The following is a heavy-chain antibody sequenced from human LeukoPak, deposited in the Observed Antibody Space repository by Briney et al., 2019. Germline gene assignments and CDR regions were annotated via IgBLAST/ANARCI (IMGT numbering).Heavy chain of an antibody. CDR3: ARDARIAARVDYYGMDV. CDR1: GYTFTSYG. V-gene: IGHV1-18*01. D-gene: IGHD6-6*01. Sequence: GASVKVSCKASGYTFTSYGISWVRQAPGQGLERMGWISAYNGNTNYAQKLQGRVTMTTDTSTSTAYMELRSLRSDDTAVYYCARDARIAARVDYYGMDVWGQGTTVTVSS. J-gene: IGHJ6*02. CDR2: ISAYNGNT.